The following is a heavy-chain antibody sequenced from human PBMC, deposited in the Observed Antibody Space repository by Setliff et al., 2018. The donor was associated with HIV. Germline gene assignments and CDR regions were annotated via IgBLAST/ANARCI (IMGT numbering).Heavy chain of an antibody. V-gene: IGHV4-39*02. D-gene: IGHD6-19*01. Sequence: SETLSLTCTVSGGSTDSGSYYRAWIRQPPGKGLEWIGSMYYTGSTYYNPSLKSRVTISIDTSKNQFSLKLNSVTAADTAMYYCARDGGSSGWYFVLGYSDYWGPGTLVTVSS. CDR1: GGSTDSGSYY. CDR2: MYYTGST. J-gene: IGHJ4*02. CDR3: ARDGGSSGWYFVLGYSDY.